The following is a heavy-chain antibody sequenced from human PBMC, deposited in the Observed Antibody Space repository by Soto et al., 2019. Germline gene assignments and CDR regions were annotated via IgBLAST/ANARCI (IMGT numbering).Heavy chain of an antibody. CDR1: GFTFSSYS. D-gene: IGHD1-26*01. CDR2: ISSSSSYI. Sequence: GGSLSLSCAASGFTFSSYSMNWVRQAPENGLEWVSSISSSSSYIYYADSVKGRFAISRDNAKNTLYLQMNSLRAEDTAVYYCARDGGRWELLSYYYYYYGMDVWGQGTTVTVSS. J-gene: IGHJ6*02. CDR3: ARDGGRWELLSYYYYYYGMDV. V-gene: IGHV3-21*01.